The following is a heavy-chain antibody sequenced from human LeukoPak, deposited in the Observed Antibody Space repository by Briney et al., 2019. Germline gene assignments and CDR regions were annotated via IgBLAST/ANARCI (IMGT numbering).Heavy chain of an antibody. Sequence: GGSLRLSCAASGFTFISYGMQWVRQAPGKGLEWVAFIRYDGSNKYYADSVKGRFTISRDNSKNTLYLQMKSLRAKDTAVYYCAKGGGYEAQYYYYYLDVWGKGTTVTISS. CDR2: IRYDGSNK. CDR3: AKGGGYEAQYYYYYLDV. V-gene: IGHV3-30*02. J-gene: IGHJ6*03. CDR1: GFTFISYG. D-gene: IGHD5-12*01.